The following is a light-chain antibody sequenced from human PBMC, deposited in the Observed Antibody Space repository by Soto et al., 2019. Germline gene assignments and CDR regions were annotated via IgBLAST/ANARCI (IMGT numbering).Light chain of an antibody. CDR1: QGIGDT. J-gene: IGKJ1*01. V-gene: IGKV3-15*01. Sequence: VTRQSPATQCESPGAGATLSYRASQGIGDTLAWYQHKPGQTPRLLIYDTSARATGVPARFSGSGSGTDFTLTISRLEPEDFAVYYCHKYYRTPRTFGQGTKVDIK. CDR2: DTS. CDR3: HKYYRTPRT.